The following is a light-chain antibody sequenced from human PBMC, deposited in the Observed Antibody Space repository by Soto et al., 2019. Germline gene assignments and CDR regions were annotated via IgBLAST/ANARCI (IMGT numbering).Light chain of an antibody. CDR3: QQYYSTPVT. CDR2: WAS. J-gene: IGKJ4*01. CDR1: QSVLYSSNNKNY. Sequence: EIVMTQSPDSLAVSLGERATINCKSSQSVLYSSNNKNYLAWYQQKPGQPPKLLIYWASTRESGVPDRFSGSGSGTDFTLTISSLQAEDVAVYSCQQYYSTPVTFGGGTKVEIK. V-gene: IGKV4-1*01.